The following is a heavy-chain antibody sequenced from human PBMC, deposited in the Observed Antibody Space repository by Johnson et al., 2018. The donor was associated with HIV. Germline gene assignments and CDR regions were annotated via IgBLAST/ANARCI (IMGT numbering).Heavy chain of an antibody. CDR2: IRHDGSNT. V-gene: IGHV3-30*02. CDR3: AKAPYGSGIRPGAFDI. CDR1: GFTFSSYG. J-gene: IGHJ3*02. D-gene: IGHD3-10*01. Sequence: QVQLVESGGGVVQPGGSLRLSGAASGFTFSSYGMHWVRQATGKGLEWVAFIRHDGSNTYYADSVKGRFTISRDNSKTTLYLQMNSLRAEDTAVYYCAKAPYGSGIRPGAFDIWGQGTMVTVSS.